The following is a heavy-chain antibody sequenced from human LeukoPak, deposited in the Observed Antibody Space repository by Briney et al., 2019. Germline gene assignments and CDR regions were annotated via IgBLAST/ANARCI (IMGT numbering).Heavy chain of an antibody. J-gene: IGHJ4*02. D-gene: IGHD6-13*01. V-gene: IGHV3-30*18. CDR3: AKTAAGTRTLYSHKYFDY. CDR1: GFTFSSYG. CDR2: ISYDGSNK. Sequence: GGSLRLSCAASGFTFSSYGMHWVRQAPGKGLEWVAVISYDGSNKYYADSVKGRFTISRDNSKNTLYLQMNSLRAEDTAVYYCAKTAAGTRTLYSHKYFDYWGQGTLVTVSS.